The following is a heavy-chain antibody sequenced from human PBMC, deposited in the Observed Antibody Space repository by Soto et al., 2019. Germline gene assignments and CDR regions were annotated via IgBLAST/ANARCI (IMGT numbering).Heavy chain of an antibody. CDR1: GFAFSDSD. J-gene: IGHJ4*02. CDR2: ISSSSSYT. V-gene: IGHV3-11*05. CDR3: AIDGLTVTSPVVY. Sequence: TLRHSFEVSGFAFSDSDMSRIRHAAGKGLEWVSYISSSSSYTNYADSVKGRFTISRDNAKNSLYLQMNSLRAEDTAVYYCAIDGLTVTSPVVYWGQGPLVTVSS. D-gene: IGHD4-17*01.